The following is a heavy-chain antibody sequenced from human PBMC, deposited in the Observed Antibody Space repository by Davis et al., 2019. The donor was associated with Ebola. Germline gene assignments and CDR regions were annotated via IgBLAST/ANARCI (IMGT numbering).Heavy chain of an antibody. D-gene: IGHD3-3*01. V-gene: IGHV3-7*01. J-gene: IGHJ6*02. CDR3: ARDRIDYDFWSGYYRSYYGMDV. Sequence: GESLKISCAASGFTFSSYWMSWVRQAPGKGLEWVANIKQDGSEKYYVDSVKGRFTISRDNAKNSLYLQMNSLRAEDTAVYYCARDRIDYDFWSGYYRSYYGMDVWGQGTTVTVSS. CDR2: IKQDGSEK. CDR1: GFTFSSYW.